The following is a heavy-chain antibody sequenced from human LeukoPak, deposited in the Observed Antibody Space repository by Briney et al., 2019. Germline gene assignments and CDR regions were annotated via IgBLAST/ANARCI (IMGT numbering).Heavy chain of an antibody. D-gene: IGHD3-10*01. CDR3: ARGKSGSFSYSWFDP. V-gene: IGHV1-3*01. Sequence: ASVKVSCKASGYTFTSYAMHWVRQAPGQRLEWMGWINAGNGNTKYSQKFQGRVTITRDTSASTAYMELSSLRSEDTAVYYCARGKSGSFSYSWFDPWGQGTLVTVSS. J-gene: IGHJ5*02. CDR2: INAGNGNT. CDR1: GYTFTSYA.